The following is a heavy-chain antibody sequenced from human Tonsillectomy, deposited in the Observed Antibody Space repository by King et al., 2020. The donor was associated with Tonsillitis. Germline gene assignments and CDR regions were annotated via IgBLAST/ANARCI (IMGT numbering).Heavy chain of an antibody. V-gene: IGHV3-7*03. J-gene: IGHJ4*02. CDR3: ARTARVFDY. CDR1: GFSLSYDW. CDR2: IKQDGSGK. D-gene: IGHD6-6*01. Sequence: DVQLVESGGGLVQPGGSLRLSCAASGFSLSYDWMSWVRQAPGKGLEWVANIKQDGSGKYYVDSVKGRFTSSRDNAKKSLYLQMNSLRAEDTAVYYCARTARVFDYWGQGTLVTVSS.